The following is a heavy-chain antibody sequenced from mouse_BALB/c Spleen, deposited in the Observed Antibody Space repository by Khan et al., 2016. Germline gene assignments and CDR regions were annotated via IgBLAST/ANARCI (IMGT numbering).Heavy chain of an antibody. CDR3: ARNGYVYYAMDY. CDR2: ISTYYGDA. D-gene: IGHD1-2*01. J-gene: IGHJ4*01. Sequence: QVRLQQSGAELVRPGVSVKISCKGSGYTFTDYAMHWVKQSHAKSLEWIGVISTYYGDASYNQKFKGKATMTVDKSSSTAYMELARLTSEDSAINYCARNGYVYYAMDYWGQGTSVTVSS. CDR1: GYTFTDYA. V-gene: IGHV1S137*01.